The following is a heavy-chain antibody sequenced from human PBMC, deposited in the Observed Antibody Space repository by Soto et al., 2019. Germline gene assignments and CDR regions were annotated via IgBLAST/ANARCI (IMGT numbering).Heavy chain of an antibody. CDR3: ATPNYYGSGSYSPFDY. Sequence: GASVKVSCKVSRYTLTELSMHWVRQAPGKGLEWMGGFDPEDGETIYAQKFQGRVTMTEDTSTDTAYMELSSLRSEDTAVYYCATPNYYGSGSYSPFDYWGQGTLVTVSS. D-gene: IGHD3-10*01. J-gene: IGHJ4*02. CDR2: FDPEDGET. V-gene: IGHV1-24*01. CDR1: RYTLTELS.